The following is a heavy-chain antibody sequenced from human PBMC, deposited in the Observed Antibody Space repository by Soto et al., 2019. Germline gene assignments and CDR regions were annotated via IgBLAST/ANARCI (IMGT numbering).Heavy chain of an antibody. J-gene: IGHJ6*02. CDR3: ARDRATVTTDFFYGVDV. CDR1: GGTFSSYA. Sequence: ASVKVSCKASGGTFSSYAISWVRQAPGQGLEWMGWISVYNGLKEYAQKFQGRVTMTADKTTGTAYLELKSLRSDDTAMYYCARDRATVTTDFFYGVDVWGQGTTVTVSS. CDR2: ISVYNGLK. D-gene: IGHD4-17*01. V-gene: IGHV1-18*01.